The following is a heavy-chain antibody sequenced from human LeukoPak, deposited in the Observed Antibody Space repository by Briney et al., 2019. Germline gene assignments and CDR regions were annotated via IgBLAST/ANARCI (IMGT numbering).Heavy chain of an antibody. V-gene: IGHV3-9*01. CDR3: AKDLHDLDAFDI. J-gene: IGHJ3*02. Sequence: PGRSLRLSCAVSGFTFDDYAMHWVRQAPGKGLEWVSGTSWNNGIIGYADSVKGRFTISRDNAKNSLYLQMNSLRAEDTALYYCAKDLHDLDAFDIWGQGTMVTVSS. CDR2: TSWNNGII. CDR1: GFTFDDYA.